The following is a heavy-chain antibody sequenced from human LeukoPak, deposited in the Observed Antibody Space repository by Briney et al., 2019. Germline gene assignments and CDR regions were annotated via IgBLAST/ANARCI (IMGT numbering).Heavy chain of an antibody. D-gene: IGHD3-10*01. CDR2: ISYDGSNK. J-gene: IGHJ4*02. Sequence: PGRSLRLSCAASGFTFSSYGMHWVRQAPGKGLEWVAVISYDGSNKYYADSVKGRFTISRDNSKNTLYLRMNSLRAEDTAVYYCAKDSDYYGSGSYPGHFDYWGQGTLVTVSS. CDR1: GFTFSSYG. CDR3: AKDSDYYGSGSYPGHFDY. V-gene: IGHV3-30*18.